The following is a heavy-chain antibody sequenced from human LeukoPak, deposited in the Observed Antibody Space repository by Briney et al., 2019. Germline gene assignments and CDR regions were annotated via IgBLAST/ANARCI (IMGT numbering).Heavy chain of an antibody. J-gene: IGHJ4*02. V-gene: IGHV3-30-3*01. CDR2: VAFDGTNI. Sequence: RPGGSLRLSCAASGFTFSTSAMHWVRQAPGKGLESVTIVAFDGTNIHYIDSVKGRFTISRDNSKNTLYLEMNSMRAGDTAVYNRVRDARGSLDYWGQGTLVTGSP. CDR1: GFTFSTSA. CDR3: VRDARGSLDY.